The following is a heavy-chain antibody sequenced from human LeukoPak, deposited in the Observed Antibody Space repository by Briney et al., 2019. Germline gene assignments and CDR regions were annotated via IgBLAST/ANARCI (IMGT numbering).Heavy chain of an antibody. V-gene: IGHV3-7*01. CDR1: GFTFSSYW. D-gene: IGHD5-18*01. CDR3: ARDLSGVAGYTYGRGIDY. Sequence: HPGGSLRLSCAASGFTFSSYWMSWVRQAPGKGLEWVANIKKDGSEKYYVDSAKGRFTISRDNAKTSLYLQMNSLRAEDTAVYYCARDLSGVAGYTYGRGIDYWGQGTLVTVSS. CDR2: IKKDGSEK. J-gene: IGHJ4*02.